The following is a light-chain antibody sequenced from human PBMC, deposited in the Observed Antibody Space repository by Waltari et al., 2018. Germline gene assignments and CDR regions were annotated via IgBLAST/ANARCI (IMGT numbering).Light chain of an antibody. V-gene: IGKV3-15*01. Sequence: EIVMTQSPATLSVSPGERATLSCRASQSVSSNVAWYQQTPGQAPRLLIYGASTRATGIQARFSGSGSGTEFTLTISSLQSEDFAVYYCQQYNNWPRTFGQGTKVEIK. CDR3: QQYNNWPRT. J-gene: IGKJ1*01. CDR2: GAS. CDR1: QSVSSN.